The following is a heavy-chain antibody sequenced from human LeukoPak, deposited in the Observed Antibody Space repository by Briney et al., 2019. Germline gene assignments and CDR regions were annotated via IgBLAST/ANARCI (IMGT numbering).Heavy chain of an antibody. CDR2: INSDGSIT. J-gene: IGHJ6*02. V-gene: IGHV3-74*01. Sequence: GGSLRLSCPASGFTFRNYWIHWVRQAPGEGLVWVSRINSDGSITNYADSVKGRFTISRDNAKNTLYLQMNSLRAEDTAVYYCTRVGYGMDVWGQGTTATVSS. D-gene: IGHD2-15*01. CDR1: GFTFRNYW. CDR3: TRVGYGMDV.